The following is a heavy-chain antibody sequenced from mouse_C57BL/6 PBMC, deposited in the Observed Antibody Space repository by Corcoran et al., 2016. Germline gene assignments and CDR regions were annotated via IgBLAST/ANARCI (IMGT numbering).Heavy chain of an antibody. V-gene: IGHV14-3*01. J-gene: IGHJ4*01. Sequence: EVQLQQSVAELVRPGASVKLSCTASGFNIKNTYMHWVKQRPEKGLEWIGRIDPANGNTKYAPKFQGKATINADTSSNTAYLQLSSLTSEDTAIYYCARHYGSRHHYYAMDYWGQGTSVTVSS. D-gene: IGHD1-1*01. CDR3: ARHYGSRHHYYAMDY. CDR1: GFNIKNTY. CDR2: IDPANGNT.